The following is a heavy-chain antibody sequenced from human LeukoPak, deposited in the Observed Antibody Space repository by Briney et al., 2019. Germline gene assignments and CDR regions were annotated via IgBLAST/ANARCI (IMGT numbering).Heavy chain of an antibody. CDR2: ISYDGSNK. V-gene: IGHV3-30*18. Sequence: GSLRLSCAASGFTFSSYGMHWVRQAPGKGLEWVAVISYDGSNKYYADSVKGRFTISRDNSKNTLYLQMNSLRAEDTAVYYCAKDDAITMVRGVIDYWGRGTLVTVSS. J-gene: IGHJ4*02. D-gene: IGHD3-10*01. CDR3: AKDDAITMVRGVIDY. CDR1: GFTFSSYG.